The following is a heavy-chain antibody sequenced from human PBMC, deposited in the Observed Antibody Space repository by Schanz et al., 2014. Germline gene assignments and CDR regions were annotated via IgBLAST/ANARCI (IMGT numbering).Heavy chain of an antibody. CDR3: ARDRVGASSYFDY. J-gene: IGHJ4*02. V-gene: IGHV3-23*04. CDR1: EFSFSSFG. Sequence: EVQLVESGGGVVRPRGSLRLSCAASEFSFSSFGMNWVRQAPGKGLEWVSAINGNGGITYYADPVKGRFTISRDNSKNTLYLQMKSLRAEDTAVYYCARDRVGASSYFDYWGQGTLVTVSS. D-gene: IGHD1-26*01. CDR2: INGNGGIT.